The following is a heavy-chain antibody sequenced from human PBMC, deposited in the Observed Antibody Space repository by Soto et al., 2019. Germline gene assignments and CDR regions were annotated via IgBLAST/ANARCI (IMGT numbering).Heavy chain of an antibody. CDR1: GFTFSNSG. CDR3: ARDLGAVTPLGFQN. J-gene: IGHJ1*01. Sequence: EVQLVESGGGLVKPGGSLRLSCAASGFTFSNSGMNWVRQAPGKGLEWVSYISSSGYIFYADSVKGRFTISRDNAKDALYLQMNSLRAEDTAVYYCARDLGAVTPLGFQNWGQGALVTVSS. D-gene: IGHD4-17*01. CDR2: ISSSGYI. V-gene: IGHV3-21*01.